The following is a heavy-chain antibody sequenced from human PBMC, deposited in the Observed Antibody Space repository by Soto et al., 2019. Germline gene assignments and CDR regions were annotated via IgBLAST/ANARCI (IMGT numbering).Heavy chain of an antibody. D-gene: IGHD5-18*01. CDR1: GFTFSSYW. CDR2: VKTDGST. J-gene: IGHJ6*01. V-gene: IGHV3-74*01. Sequence: EVQLVESGGGLVQPGGSLRLSCAASGFTFSSYWMHWVRQAPGKGLVWVSRVKTDGSTFYADSVRGRFTISRDNAKNTLYLQMNSLRDEDTAVYYCSRGIRNYYGTDVW. CDR3: SRGIRNYYGTDV.